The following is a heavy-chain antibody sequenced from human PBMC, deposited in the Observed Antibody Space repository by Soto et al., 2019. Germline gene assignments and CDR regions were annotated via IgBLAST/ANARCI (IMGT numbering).Heavy chain of an antibody. J-gene: IGHJ4*02. CDR1: GFGFSSYS. Sequence: PGGSLRLSCAASGFGFSSYSMSWVRQAQGKGLEWVAAISGSGGSPYYADSVKGRFTISRDNSKNTLYLQMNSLRDEDTAVYYCAKDVVGVGIFTLLDSWGQGSQLTVSS. CDR3: AKDVVGVGIFTLLDS. D-gene: IGHD2-21*01. CDR2: ISGSGGSP. V-gene: IGHV3-23*01.